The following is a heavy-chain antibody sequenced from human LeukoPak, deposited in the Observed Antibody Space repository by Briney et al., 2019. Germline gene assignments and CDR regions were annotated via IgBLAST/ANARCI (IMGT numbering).Heavy chain of an antibody. V-gene: IGHV1-2*06. J-gene: IGHJ5*02. CDR3: ARGTNWFDP. CDR1: GYTFTGFY. Sequence: ASVRISCKASGYTFTGFYIHWVRQAPGQGLEWMGRISSNSGGTVSARKFQGRVTMTRDTSISTAYMELSGLTSDDTAVYYCARGTNWFDPWGQGTLVTVSS. CDR2: ISSNSGGT.